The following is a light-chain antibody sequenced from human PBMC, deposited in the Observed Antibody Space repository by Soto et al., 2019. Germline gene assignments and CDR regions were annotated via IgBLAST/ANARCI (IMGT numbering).Light chain of an antibody. CDR3: QRGDT. J-gene: IGKJ5*01. CDR1: QSVSSN. Sequence: EIDFAQPPTTIYLSPGERATLSCRASQSVSSNLAWYQQKPGQAPRLLIYDASNRATGIPARFSGSGSGTDFTLTISSLEPEDFAVYYCQRGDTFGQGTRLEIK. V-gene: IGKV3-11*01. CDR2: DAS.